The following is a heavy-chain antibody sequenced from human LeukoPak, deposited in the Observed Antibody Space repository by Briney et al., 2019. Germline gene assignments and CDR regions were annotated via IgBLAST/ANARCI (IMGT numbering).Heavy chain of an antibody. CDR3: ARIQVKGNYDYVWGSYRVEHYYGMDV. J-gene: IGHJ6*02. D-gene: IGHD3-16*02. CDR2: IDWDDDK. CDR1: GFSLSTSGMC. V-gene: IGHV2-70*11. Sequence: SGPALVKPTQTLTLTCTFSGFSLSTSGMCVSWIRQPPGKALEWLARIDWDDDKYYSTSLKTRLTISKDTSKNQVVLTMTNMDPVDTVTYYCARIQVKGNYDYVWGSYRVEHYYGMDVWGQGTTVTVSS.